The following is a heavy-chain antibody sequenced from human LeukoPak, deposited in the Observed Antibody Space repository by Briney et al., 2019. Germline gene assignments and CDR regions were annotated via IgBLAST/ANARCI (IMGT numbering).Heavy chain of an antibody. V-gene: IGHV4-59*01. CDR3: ARDGRGTTDYYYYMDV. D-gene: IGHD1-7*01. CDR2: IYYSGST. CDR1: GGSISSYY. Sequence: SETLSLTCTVSGGSISSYYWSWIRQPPGKGLEWIGYIYYSGSTNYNPSLKSRVTISVDTSKNQFSLKLSSVTAADTAVYYCARDGRGTTDYYYYMDVWGKGTTVTISS. J-gene: IGHJ6*03.